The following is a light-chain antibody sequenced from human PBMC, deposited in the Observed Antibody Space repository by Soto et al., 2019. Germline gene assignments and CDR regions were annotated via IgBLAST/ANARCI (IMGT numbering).Light chain of an antibody. CDR2: GAS. J-gene: IGKJ4*01. Sequence: EIVMTQSPVTLSVSPGERATLSCRASQSVNSNLAWYQQKPGRAPRLLIYGASTRATGIPARFSASGSGTEYTLTISSLQSEDVAFYYCQQYNNWPPLTFGGGTKVEIK. CDR1: QSVNSN. V-gene: IGKV3-15*01. CDR3: QQYNNWPPLT.